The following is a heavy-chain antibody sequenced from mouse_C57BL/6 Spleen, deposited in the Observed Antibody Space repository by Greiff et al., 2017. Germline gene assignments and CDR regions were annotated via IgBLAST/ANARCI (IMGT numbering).Heavy chain of an antibody. CDR2: ISYSGST. V-gene: IGHV3-1*01. J-gene: IGHJ1*03. CDR3: ARAGYGDYVGYFDV. D-gene: IGHD2-13*01. CDR1: GYSITSGYD. Sequence: EVQLQQSGPGMVKPSQSLSLTCTVTGYSITSGYDWHWIRHFPGNKLEWMGYISYSGSTNYNPSLKSRISITHDTSKNHFFLKLNSLTTEDTATYYCARAGYGDYVGYFDVWGTGTTVTVSS.